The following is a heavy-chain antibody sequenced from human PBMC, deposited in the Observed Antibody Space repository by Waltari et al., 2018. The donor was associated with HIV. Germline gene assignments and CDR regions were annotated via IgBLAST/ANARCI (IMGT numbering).Heavy chain of an antibody. CDR3: ARGRHVPYYDILTGYYNLGY. Sequence: QVQLVQSGAEVKKPGASVKVSCKASGYTFTSYGISWVRQPPGQGLEWMGWISAYNGNTNYAQKLQGRVTMTTDTSTSTAYMELRSLRSDDTAVYYCARGRHVPYYDILTGYYNLGYWGQGTLVTVSS. CDR2: ISAYNGNT. J-gene: IGHJ4*02. CDR1: GYTFTSYG. D-gene: IGHD3-9*01. V-gene: IGHV1-18*01.